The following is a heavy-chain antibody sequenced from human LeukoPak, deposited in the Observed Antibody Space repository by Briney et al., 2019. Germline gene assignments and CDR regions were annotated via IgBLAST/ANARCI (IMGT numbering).Heavy chain of an antibody. Sequence: ASVKVSCKASGYTFTSYGISWVRQAPGQRLEWMGWINAGNGNTKYSQKFQGRVTITRDTSASTAYMELSSLRSEDTAVYYCARAEGGSGWYAHFDYWGQGTLVTVSS. CDR1: GYTFTSYG. CDR2: INAGNGNT. J-gene: IGHJ4*02. V-gene: IGHV1-3*01. CDR3: ARAEGGSGWYAHFDY. D-gene: IGHD6-19*01.